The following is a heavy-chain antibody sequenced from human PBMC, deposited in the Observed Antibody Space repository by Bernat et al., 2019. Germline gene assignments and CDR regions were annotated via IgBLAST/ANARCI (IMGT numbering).Heavy chain of an antibody. CDR2: IYYSGST. D-gene: IGHD6-13*01. J-gene: IGHJ4*02. Sequence: QVQLQESGPGLVKPSETLSLTCTVSGGSISSYYWSWIRQPPGKGLEWIGYIYYSGSTNYNPSRKSRVTISVDTSKNQFSLKLSSVTAADTAVYYCARESKSSSWFAYWGQGTLVTVSS. V-gene: IGHV4-59*01. CDR3: ARESKSSSWFAY. CDR1: GGSISSYY.